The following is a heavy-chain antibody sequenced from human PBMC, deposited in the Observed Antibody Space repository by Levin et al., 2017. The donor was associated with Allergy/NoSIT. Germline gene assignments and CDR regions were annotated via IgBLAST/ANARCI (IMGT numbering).Heavy chain of an antibody. Sequence: SFPSSCSPFPRYGIRWVRQAPGQGLEWMGWIRTYNGNTKYAQKLQGRVTMTTDTSTSTAYMELRSLRSDDTAVYYCARDKRCSGGSCYSGFDPWGQGTLVTVSS. CDR2: IRTYNGNT. D-gene: IGHD2-15*01. CDR3: ARDKRCSGGSCYSGFDP. CDR1: CSPFPRYG. V-gene: IGHV1-18*01. J-gene: IGHJ5*02.